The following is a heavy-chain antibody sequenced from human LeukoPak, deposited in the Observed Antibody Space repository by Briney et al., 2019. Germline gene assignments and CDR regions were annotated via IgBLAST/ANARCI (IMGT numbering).Heavy chain of an antibody. CDR2: TSPDEGLK. V-gene: IGHV3-30*04. D-gene: IGHD3-16*01. J-gene: IGHJ3*02. Sequence: PGGSLRLSCAASGFTFANYVTHWVRQAPGKGLEWVAVTSPDEGLKFYGDSVKGRFTISRDNAKNSLYLQMNSLRAEDTAVYYCARHNYGAFDIWGQGTVVTVSS. CDR1: GFTFANYV. CDR3: ARHNYGAFDI.